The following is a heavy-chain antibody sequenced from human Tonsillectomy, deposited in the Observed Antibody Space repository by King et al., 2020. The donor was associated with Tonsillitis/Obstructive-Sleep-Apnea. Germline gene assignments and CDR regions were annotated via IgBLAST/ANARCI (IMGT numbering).Heavy chain of an antibody. CDR2: ISSRSNYI. CDR3: AREPQAGSFVDY. Sequence: VQLVESGGGLVKPGGSLRLSCAASGFSFSTYSMNWVRQTPGKGLEWVSSISSRSNYIEYADSVKGRFTSSRDNAKRSLYLQMNSLRADDTAVYYCAREPQAGSFVDYWGRGTLVTVPS. CDR1: GFSFSTYS. D-gene: IGHD1-14*01. V-gene: IGHV3-21*01. J-gene: IGHJ4*02.